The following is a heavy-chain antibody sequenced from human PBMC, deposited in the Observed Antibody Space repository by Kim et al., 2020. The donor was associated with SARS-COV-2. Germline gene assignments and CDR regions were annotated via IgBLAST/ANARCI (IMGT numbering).Heavy chain of an antibody. CDR3: ATDPRGPPIYYGMDV. D-gene: IGHD3-10*01. Sequence: ASVKVSCKVSGYTLTELSMHWVRQAPGKGLEWMGGFDPEDGETIYAQKFQGRVTMTKDTSTDTAYMELSSLRSEDTAVYYCATDPRGPPIYYGMDVWGQGSTATASS. J-gene: IGHJ6*02. CDR2: FDPEDGET. CDR1: GYTLTELS. V-gene: IGHV1-24*01.